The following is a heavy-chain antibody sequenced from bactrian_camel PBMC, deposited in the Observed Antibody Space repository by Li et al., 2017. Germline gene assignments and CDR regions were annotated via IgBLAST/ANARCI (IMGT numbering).Heavy chain of an antibody. Sequence: LVESGGGSVQPGGSLRLSCVTSGLPCRSYCMAWLRQDADQEREIVATITRDGATTYVESAKGRFTISRDSAKNTVYLQMNSLKPEDTAMYYCAADFWLASNGHSLGVMTSPPRYWGQGTQVTVS. CDR3: AADFWLASNGHSLGVMTSPPRY. V-gene: IGHV3S53*01. D-gene: IGHD3*01. CDR2: ITRDGAT. CDR1: GLPCRSYC. J-gene: IGHJ4*01.